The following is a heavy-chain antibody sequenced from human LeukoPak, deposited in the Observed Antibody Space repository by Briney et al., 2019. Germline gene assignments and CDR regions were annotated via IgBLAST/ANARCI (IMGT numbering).Heavy chain of an antibody. CDR2: IIPILGIA. V-gene: IGHV1-69*04. CDR1: GGTFSSYA. CDR3: ANGGAARPSGGYFDY. J-gene: IGHJ4*02. D-gene: IGHD6-6*01. Sequence: SVKVSCKASGGTFSSYAISWVRQAPGQGLEWMGRIIPILGIANYAQKFQGRVTITADKSTSTAYMELSSLRSEDTAVYYCANGGAARPSGGYFDYWGQGTLVTVSS.